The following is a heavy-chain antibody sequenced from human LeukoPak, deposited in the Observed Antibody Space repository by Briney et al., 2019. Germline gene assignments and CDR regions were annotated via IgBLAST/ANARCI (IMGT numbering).Heavy chain of an antibody. CDR3: ARGVLPEAYYYYGMDV. Sequence: PGGSLRLSCAASGFTVSSNYMSWVRQAPGKGLEWVSVIYSGGNTYYADSVEGRFTISRDNSKNTLYLQMNFVRAEDTAVYYCARGVLPEAYYYYGMDVWGQGTTVTVSS. CDR2: IYSGGNT. V-gene: IGHV3-66*01. CDR1: GFTVSSNY. D-gene: IGHD1-14*01. J-gene: IGHJ6*02.